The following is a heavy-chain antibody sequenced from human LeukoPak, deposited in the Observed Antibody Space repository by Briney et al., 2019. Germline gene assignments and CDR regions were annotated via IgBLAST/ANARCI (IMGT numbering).Heavy chain of an antibody. CDR3: VRDRELTY. CDR1: DGSISIYY. V-gene: IGHV4-4*08. Sequence: SETLSLTCTVSDGSISIYYWSWVRQPPGKGLEWIGYVYSSGNTNYSPSLKGRAIISADTSKNQFSLKLTSVTAADTAVYYCVRDRELTYWGQGILVTVSS. J-gene: IGHJ4*02. CDR2: VYSSGNT. D-gene: IGHD3-10*01.